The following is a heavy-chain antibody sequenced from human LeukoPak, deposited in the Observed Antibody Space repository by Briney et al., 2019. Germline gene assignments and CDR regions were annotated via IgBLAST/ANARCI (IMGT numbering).Heavy chain of an antibody. CDR3: ARGPSGYDSGSLSGYYFDY. CDR1: GGSISSGGYY. CDR2: IYYSGST. J-gene: IGHJ4*02. D-gene: IGHD5-12*01. V-gene: IGHV4-31*03. Sequence: SETLSLTCTVSGGSISSGGYYWSWIRQHPGKGLEWIGYIYYSGSTYYNPSLKSRVTISVDTSKNQFSLKLSSVTAADTAVYYCARGPSGYDSGSLSGYYFDYWGQGTLVTVSS.